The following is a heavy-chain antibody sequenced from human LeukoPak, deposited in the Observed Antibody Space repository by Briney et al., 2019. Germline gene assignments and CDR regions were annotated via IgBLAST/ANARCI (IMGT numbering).Heavy chain of an antibody. CDR1: GFTFSSYA. CDR3: AKIAVPRTAAAGIDY. V-gene: IGHV3-23*01. D-gene: IGHD6-13*01. Sequence: GGSLRLSCAASGFTFSSYAMSWVRQAPGKGLEGVSAISGSGGSTYYADSVKGRFTISRDNSKNTLYLQMNSLRAEDTAVYYCAKIAVPRTAAAGIDYWGQGTLVTVSS. J-gene: IGHJ4*02. CDR2: ISGSGGST.